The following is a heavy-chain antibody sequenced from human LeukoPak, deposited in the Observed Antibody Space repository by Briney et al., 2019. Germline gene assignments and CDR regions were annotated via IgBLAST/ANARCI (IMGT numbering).Heavy chain of an antibody. Sequence: ASVKVSCKASRYAFTNYAISWARQAPGQGLEWMGWISVYNGNTNYAQKLQGRVTMTADTSTTTAYMELRSLRSDDTAVYYCASGYCSTATCRHFDYWGQGALVTVSS. D-gene: IGHD2-2*03. V-gene: IGHV1-18*01. CDR2: ISVYNGNT. CDR1: RYAFTNYA. J-gene: IGHJ4*02. CDR3: ASGYCSTATCRHFDY.